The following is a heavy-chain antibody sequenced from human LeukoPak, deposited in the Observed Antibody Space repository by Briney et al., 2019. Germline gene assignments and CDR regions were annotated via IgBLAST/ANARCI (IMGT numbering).Heavy chain of an antibody. CDR1: GFTFSSYG. Sequence: GGSLRLSCAASGFTFSSYGMHWVRQAPGKGLDWVAVISYDGSNKYYADSVKGRFTISRDNSKNTLYLQMNSLRAEDKAVYYCAREFAIFDYWGQGTLVTVSS. CDR2: ISYDGSNK. V-gene: IGHV3-30*03. D-gene: IGHD3-16*01. CDR3: AREFAIFDY. J-gene: IGHJ4*02.